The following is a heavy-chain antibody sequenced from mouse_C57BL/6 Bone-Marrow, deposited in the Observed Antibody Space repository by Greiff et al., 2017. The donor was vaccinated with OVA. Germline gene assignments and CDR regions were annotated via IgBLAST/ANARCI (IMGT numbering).Heavy chain of an antibody. Sequence: QVQLKQPGAELVKPGASVKVSCKASGYTFTSYWMHWVKQRPGQGLEWIGRIHPSDSDTNYNQKFKGKATLTVDKSSSTAYMQLSSLTSEDSAVYYCAISLWPRAWFAYWGQGTLVTVSA. D-gene: IGHD1-1*02. CDR3: AISLWPRAWFAY. CDR1: GYTFTSYW. CDR2: IHPSDSDT. J-gene: IGHJ3*01. V-gene: IGHV1-74*01.